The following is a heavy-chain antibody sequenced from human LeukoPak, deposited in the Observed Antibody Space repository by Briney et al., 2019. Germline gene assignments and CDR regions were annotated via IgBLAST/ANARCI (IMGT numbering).Heavy chain of an antibody. V-gene: IGHV4-39*01. D-gene: IGHD4-23*01. J-gene: IGHJ5*02. CDR3: ARSNSYVNGFDP. CDR2: IYYSGST. Sequence: SETLSLTCTVPGGSISSNNYYWGWIRQPRGKGLEWLGSIYYSGSTYYNPSLNSRVTISVDTSKNQFSLKLSSVTAADTAVYYCARSNSYVNGFDPWGQGTLVTVSS. CDR1: GGSISSNNYY.